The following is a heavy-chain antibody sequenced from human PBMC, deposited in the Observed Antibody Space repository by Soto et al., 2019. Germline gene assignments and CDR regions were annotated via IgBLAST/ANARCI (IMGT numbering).Heavy chain of an antibody. CDR2: IYYSGST. J-gene: IGHJ4*02. Sequence: QVQLQESGPGLVKPSQTLSLTCTVSGGSISSGDYYWSWIRQPPGKGLEWIGYIYYSGSTYYNPSLKSRVTISVDTSKHQFSLKLSSVTAADPAVYYCARYLTAMAKVFDYWGQGTLVTVSS. D-gene: IGHD5-18*01. V-gene: IGHV4-30-4*01. CDR3: ARYLTAMAKVFDY. CDR1: GGSISSGDYY.